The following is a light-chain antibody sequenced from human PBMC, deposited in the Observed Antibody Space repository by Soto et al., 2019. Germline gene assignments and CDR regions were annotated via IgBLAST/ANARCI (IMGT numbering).Light chain of an antibody. CDR1: TIGSKG. Sequence: SYGLTQPPSVSVAPGETARISCGGNTIGSKGVHWYQQKPGQAPVLVIYSDTDLPPVIPERFSGSNSANMATLTISRVEAGDEADYYCQVWDSGSAHVLFGGGTKLTVL. CDR2: SDT. J-gene: IGLJ2*01. CDR3: QVWDSGSAHVL. V-gene: IGLV3-21*01.